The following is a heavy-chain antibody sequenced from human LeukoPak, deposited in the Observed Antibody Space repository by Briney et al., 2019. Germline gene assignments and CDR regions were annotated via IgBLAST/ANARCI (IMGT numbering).Heavy chain of an antibody. J-gene: IGHJ6*03. Sequence: SESLSLTCTLSGGSLSSSSYYWGWTRQPPGKGLEWIGSIYYSESTYDNPSLKSRVTITVDTSKNQFSLKLSSVTAADTAVYYCASAECSGGSCYSFCYIDVWGKGTTVTMSS. CDR1: GGSLSSSSYY. CDR2: IYYSEST. CDR3: ASAECSGGSCYSFCYIDV. V-gene: IGHV4-39*01. D-gene: IGHD2-15*01.